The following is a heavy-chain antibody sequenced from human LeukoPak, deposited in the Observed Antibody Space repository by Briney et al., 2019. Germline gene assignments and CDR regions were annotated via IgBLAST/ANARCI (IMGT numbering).Heavy chain of an antibody. CDR1: GFIFSNYA. Sequence: GGSLRLSCAASGFIFSNYAMSWVRQAPGKGLEWVSYISSSGSTIYYADSVKGRFTISRDNAKNSLYLQMNSLRAEDTAVYYCARIYGDYFDYWGQGTLVTVSS. J-gene: IGHJ4*02. D-gene: IGHD4-17*01. V-gene: IGHV3-48*03. CDR3: ARIYGDYFDY. CDR2: ISSSGSTI.